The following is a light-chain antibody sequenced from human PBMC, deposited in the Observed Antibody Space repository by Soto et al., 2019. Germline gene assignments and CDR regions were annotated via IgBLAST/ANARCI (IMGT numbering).Light chain of an antibody. CDR2: DAS. V-gene: IGKV3-11*01. CDR3: QQRSNWIT. CDR1: QSVSRY. Sequence: EIVLTQSPGALSLSPGDRVTLSFSASQSVSRYYAWYQKKPGPAHILLIYDASYRATGIPARFSGSGSGTVFILTISSLEAEDFAIYYCQQRSNWITFGQGTRLETK. J-gene: IGKJ5*01.